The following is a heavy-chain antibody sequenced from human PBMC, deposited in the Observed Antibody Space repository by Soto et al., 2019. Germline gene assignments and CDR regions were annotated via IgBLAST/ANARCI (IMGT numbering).Heavy chain of an antibody. Sequence: QVQLVQSGAEVKKPGSSVRVSCKASGGSFSYYAISWVRQAPGQGLEWMGGIIPFSAAANYAQKFQGRVTITADESTRMVYMELSSLRPEDTAVYYCARPGEAYYDVLTGSYKGSWFDPWGQGTLVTVSS. CDR3: ARPGEAYYDVLTGSYKGSWFDP. J-gene: IGHJ5*02. CDR2: IIPFSAAA. CDR1: GGSFSYYA. D-gene: IGHD3-9*01. V-gene: IGHV1-69*01.